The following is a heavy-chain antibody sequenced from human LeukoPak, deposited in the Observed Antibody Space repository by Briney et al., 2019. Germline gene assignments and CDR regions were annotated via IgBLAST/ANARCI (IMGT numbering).Heavy chain of an antibody. D-gene: IGHD5-18*01. CDR2: INHSGST. Sequence: NPSETLSLTCAVYGGSFSGYYWSWIRQPPGKGLEWIGEINHSGSTNYNPSLKSRVTISVDTPKNQFSLKLSSVTAADTAVYYCARGIQLWLRLRRNNYFDYWGQGTLVTVSS. J-gene: IGHJ4*02. CDR3: ARGIQLWLRLRRNNYFDY. CDR1: GGSFSGYY. V-gene: IGHV4-34*01.